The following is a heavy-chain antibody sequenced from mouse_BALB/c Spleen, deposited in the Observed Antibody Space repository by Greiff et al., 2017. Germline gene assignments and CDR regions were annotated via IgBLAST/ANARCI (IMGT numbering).Heavy chain of an antibody. CDR3: ARADYGTFDY. CDR1: GFTFSSYA. J-gene: IGHJ2*01. Sequence: DVHLVESGGGLVKPGGSLKLSCAASGFTFSSYAMSWVRQTPEKRLEWVASISSGGSTYYPDSVKGRFTISRDNARNILYLQMSSLRSEDTAMYYCARADYGTFDYWGQGTTLTVSS. CDR2: ISSGGST. V-gene: IGHV5-6-5*01. D-gene: IGHD1-1*01.